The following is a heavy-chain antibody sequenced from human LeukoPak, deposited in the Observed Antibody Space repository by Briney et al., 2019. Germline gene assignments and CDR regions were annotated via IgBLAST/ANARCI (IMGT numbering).Heavy chain of an antibody. J-gene: IGHJ3*02. CDR3: VKEARTVTSAFDI. CDR1: GFTFSSYA. CDR2: INSNGGST. D-gene: IGHD4-17*01. V-gene: IGHV3-64*05. Sequence: GSLRLSCAASGFTFSSYAMHWIRQAPGKGLEYVSGINSNGGSTLYADSVKGRFTISRDNSKNTLYIQMSSLRVEDTAVYYCVKEARTVTSAFDIWGQGTMVTVSS.